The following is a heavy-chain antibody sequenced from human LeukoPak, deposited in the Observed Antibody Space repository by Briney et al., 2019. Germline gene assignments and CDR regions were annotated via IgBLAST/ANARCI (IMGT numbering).Heavy chain of an antibody. Sequence: GGSLRLSCAASGFTFSSYAMSWVRQAPGKGLEWVSAISGSGGSTYYADSVKGRFTISRDNSKNTLYLQMNSLRAEDTAVYYCAKLPLEWLLTPHWYFDLWGRGTLVIVSS. J-gene: IGHJ2*01. CDR1: GFTFSSYA. CDR2: ISGSGGST. D-gene: IGHD3-3*01. CDR3: AKLPLEWLLTPHWYFDL. V-gene: IGHV3-23*01.